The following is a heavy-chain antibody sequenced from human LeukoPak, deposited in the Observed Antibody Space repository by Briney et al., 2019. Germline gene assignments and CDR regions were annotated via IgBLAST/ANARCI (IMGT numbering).Heavy chain of an antibody. CDR1: GFTFSSYS. V-gene: IGHV3-21*01. CDR2: ISSSSSYI. J-gene: IGHJ4*02. Sequence: GGSLRLSCAASGFTFSSYSMNWVRQAPGKGLEWVSSISSSSSYIYYADSVKGRFTISRDNAENSLYLQVNSLRAEDTAVYYCARDADGYGLDYWGQGTLVTVSS. D-gene: IGHD5-24*01. CDR3: ARDADGYGLDY.